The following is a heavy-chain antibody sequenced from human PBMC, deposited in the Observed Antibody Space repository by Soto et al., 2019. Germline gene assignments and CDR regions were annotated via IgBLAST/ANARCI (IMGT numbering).Heavy chain of an antibody. V-gene: IGHV1-18*04. CDR1: RDAIASCA. J-gene: IGHJ6*01. Sequence: AKARWKACRDAIASCARSWVRQSHGQGLEWMGWISAYNGNTNYAQKLQGRVTMTTDTSTSTAYMELRSLRSDDTAVYYCAREGVNSSSTSGTAVWGNRTTVTV. CDR3: AREGVNSSSTSGTAV. D-gene: IGHD6-6*01. CDR2: ISAYNGNT.